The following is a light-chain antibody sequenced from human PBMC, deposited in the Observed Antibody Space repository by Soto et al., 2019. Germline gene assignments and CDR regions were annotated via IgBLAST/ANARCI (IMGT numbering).Light chain of an antibody. J-gene: IGLJ1*01. V-gene: IGLV2-14*01. CDR2: EVT. Sequence: QSVLTQPSSVSGSPGHSITISCTGTGSDIGAYNTVAWYQQHPRRVPKLMIYEVTNRPSGISNRFSGSKSGNTTSLTISGLQAEDEGDYYCSSYTRGNTYVFGTGTKVTV. CDR1: GSDIGAYNT. CDR3: SSYTRGNTYV.